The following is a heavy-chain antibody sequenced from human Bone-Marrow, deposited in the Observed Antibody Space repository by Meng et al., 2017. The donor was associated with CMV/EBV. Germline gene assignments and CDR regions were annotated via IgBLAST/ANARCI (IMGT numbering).Heavy chain of an antibody. CDR2: MNPNSGNT. V-gene: IGHV1-8*02. J-gene: IGHJ6*02. Sequence: ASVKVSCKASGYTFTSYGISWVRQATGQGPEWMGWMNPNSGNTGYAQKFQGRVTMTRDTSTSTVYMELSSLRSEDTAVYYCARDTYVPAAMGYYYYYYGMDVWGQGTTVTVSS. CDR1: GYTFTSYG. CDR3: ARDTYVPAAMGYYYYYYGMDV. D-gene: IGHD2-2*01.